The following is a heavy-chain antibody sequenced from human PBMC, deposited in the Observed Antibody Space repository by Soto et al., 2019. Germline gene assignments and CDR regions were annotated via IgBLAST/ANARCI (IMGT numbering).Heavy chain of an antibody. Sequence: SETLSLTCTVSGGSISSGDYYWSWIRQPPGKGLEWIGYIYYSGSTYYNPSLKSRVTISVDTSKNQFSLKLSSVTAADTAVYYCARDHFSGYFDWRIYYYYGMDVWGQGTTVTVSS. CDR1: GGSISSGDYY. D-gene: IGHD3-9*01. CDR3: ARDHFSGYFDWRIYYYYGMDV. V-gene: IGHV4-30-4*01. J-gene: IGHJ6*02. CDR2: IYYSGST.